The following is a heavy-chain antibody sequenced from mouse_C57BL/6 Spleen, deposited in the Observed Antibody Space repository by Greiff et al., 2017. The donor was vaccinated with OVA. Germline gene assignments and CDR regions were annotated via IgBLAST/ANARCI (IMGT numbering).Heavy chain of an antibody. J-gene: IGHJ2*01. CDR1: GYTFTSYD. V-gene: IGHV1-85*01. CDR2: IYPRAGST. Sequence: QVHVKQSGPELVKPGASVKLSCKASGYTFTSYDINWVKQRPGQGLEWIGWIYPRAGSTKYNDKFKGKGTLTLDTSSSTAYMELHSLTSEDSAVYFCARRGYSNYLDYWGQGTTLTVSS. CDR3: ARRGYSNYLDY. D-gene: IGHD2-5*01.